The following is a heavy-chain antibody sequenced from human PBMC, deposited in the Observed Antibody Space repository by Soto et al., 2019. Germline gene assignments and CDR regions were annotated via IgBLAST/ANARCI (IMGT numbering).Heavy chain of an antibody. CDR3: ARDPGITTFGVYSMYYYGLDV. Sequence: ASVKVSCKASGYTFTRSGISWVRQAPGQGLEWLGWINPDNGNTNYAQHLQGKVSLTTDTSTSTAYMDLRSLRSDDTAVYYCARDPGITTFGVYSMYYYGLDVWG. J-gene: IGHJ6*02. D-gene: IGHD3-3*01. V-gene: IGHV1-18*01. CDR1: GYTFTRSG. CDR2: INPDNGNT.